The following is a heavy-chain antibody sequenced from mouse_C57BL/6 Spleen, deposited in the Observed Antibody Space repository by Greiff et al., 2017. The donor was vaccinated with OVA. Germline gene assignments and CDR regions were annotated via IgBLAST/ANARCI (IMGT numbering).Heavy chain of an antibody. CDR2: IDPSDSYT. CDR1: GYTFTSYW. Sequence: VQLQQPGAELVRPGTSVKLSCKASGYTFTSYWMHWVKQRPGQGLEWIGVIDPSDSYTNYNQKFKGKATLTVDTSSSTAYMQLSSLTSEDSAVYYCARNPPLYYGSSKDWYFDVWGTGTTVTVSS. D-gene: IGHD1-1*01. J-gene: IGHJ1*03. V-gene: IGHV1-59*01. CDR3: ARNPPLYYGSSKDWYFDV.